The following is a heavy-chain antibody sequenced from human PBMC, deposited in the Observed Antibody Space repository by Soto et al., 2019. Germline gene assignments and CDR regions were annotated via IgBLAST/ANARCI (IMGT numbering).Heavy chain of an antibody. CDR1: GFTFSDYY. J-gene: IGHJ4*02. Sequence: GGSLRLSCAASGFTFSDYYMSWIRQAPGKGLEWVSYISSSGSTIYYADSVKGRFTISRDNAKNSLYLQMNSLRAEDTAVYYCARTLVPAPHIGYFDYWGQGTLVTVSS. D-gene: IGHD6-6*01. V-gene: IGHV3-11*01. CDR2: ISSSGSTI. CDR3: ARTLVPAPHIGYFDY.